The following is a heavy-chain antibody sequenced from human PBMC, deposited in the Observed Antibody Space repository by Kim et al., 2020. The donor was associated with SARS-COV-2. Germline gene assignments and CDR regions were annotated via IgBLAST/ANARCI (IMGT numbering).Heavy chain of an antibody. D-gene: IGHD3-22*01. J-gene: IGHJ4*02. CDR2: ISYDGSNK. Sequence: GGSLRLSCAASGFTFSSYAMHWVRQAPGKGLEWVAVISYDGSNKYYADSVKGRFTISRDNSKNTLYLQMNSLRAEDTAVYYCATEEEDYYDSSGYFDYWGQGTLVTVSS. CDR1: GFTFSSYA. CDR3: ATEEEDYYDSSGYFDY. V-gene: IGHV3-30*04.